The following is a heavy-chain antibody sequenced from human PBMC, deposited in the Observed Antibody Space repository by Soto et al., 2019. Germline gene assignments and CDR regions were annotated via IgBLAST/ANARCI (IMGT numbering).Heavy chain of an antibody. CDR3: ARELDAVYYGMDV. Sequence: ASVKSCKASGYTFTGYYMHWVRQAPGQGLEWMGWINPNSGGTNYAQKFQGRVTMTRDTSISTAYMELSRLRSDDTAVYYCARELDAVYYGMDVWGQGTTVTVSS. CDR2: INPNSGGT. CDR1: GYTFTGYY. V-gene: IGHV1-2*02. J-gene: IGHJ6*02.